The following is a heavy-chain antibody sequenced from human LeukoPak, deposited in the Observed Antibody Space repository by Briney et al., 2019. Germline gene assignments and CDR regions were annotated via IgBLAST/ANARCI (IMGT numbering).Heavy chain of an antibody. D-gene: IGHD2-15*01. CDR3: AKVGPNGYCSGGSCPNWFDP. J-gene: IGHJ5*02. CDR1: GFTFGAYY. CDR2: ISDSGSSI. Sequence: GGSLRLSCAASGFTFGAYYMSWIRQAPGKGLEWVSYISDSGSSIYSADSVKGRFTISRDNSKNTLYLQMNSLRAEDTAVYYCAKVGPNGYCSGGSCPNWFDPWGQGTLVTVSS. V-gene: IGHV3-11*01.